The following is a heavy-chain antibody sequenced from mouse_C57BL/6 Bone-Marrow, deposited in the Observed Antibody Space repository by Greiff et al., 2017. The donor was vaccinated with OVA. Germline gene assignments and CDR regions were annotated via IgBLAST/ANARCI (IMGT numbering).Heavy chain of an antibody. D-gene: IGHD1-1*01. CDR2: IYWDDDK. CDR3: ARRKSITTVVATTDWYFDV. J-gene: IGHJ1*03. CDR1: GFSLSTSGMG. Sequence: QVTLKECGPGILQSSQTLSLTCSFSGFSLSTSGMGVSWIRQPSGKGLEWLAHIYWDDDKRYNPSLKSRLTISKDTSRNQVFLKITSVDTADTATYYCARRKSITTVVATTDWYFDVWGTGTTVTVSS. V-gene: IGHV8-12*01.